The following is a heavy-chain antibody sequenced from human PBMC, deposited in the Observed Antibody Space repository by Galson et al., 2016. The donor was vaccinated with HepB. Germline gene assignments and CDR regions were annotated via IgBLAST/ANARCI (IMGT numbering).Heavy chain of an antibody. D-gene: IGHD3-10*01. CDR3: TRGHYFHA. J-gene: IGHJ4*02. Sequence: VSGITWNSGTIAYADSVKGRFTISRDNAKNSLYLQMNSLRPEDTALYYCTRGHYFHAWGQGTLVIVSS. V-gene: IGHV3-9*01. CDR2: ITWNSGTI.